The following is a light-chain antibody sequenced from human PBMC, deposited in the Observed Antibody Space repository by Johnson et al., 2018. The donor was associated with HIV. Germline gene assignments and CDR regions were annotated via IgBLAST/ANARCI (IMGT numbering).Light chain of an antibody. J-gene: IGLJ1*01. CDR3: GTWDSSLSAYV. CDR1: SSNIGNNY. Sequence: QSVLTQSPSVSAAPGQKVTISCSGSSSNIGNNYVSWYQQLPGTAPKLLIYENNKRPSWIPDRFSGSKSGTSATLGITGLQTGDEADYYCGTWDSSLSAYVFGTGTKVTV. CDR2: ENN. V-gene: IGLV1-51*02.